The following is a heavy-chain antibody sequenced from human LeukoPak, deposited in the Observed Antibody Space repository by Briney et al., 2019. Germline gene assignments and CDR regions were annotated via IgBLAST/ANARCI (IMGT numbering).Heavy chain of an antibody. Sequence: PSETLSLTCAVYGGSFSGYYWSWIRQPPGKGLEWIGEINHSGSTNYNPSLKSRVTISVDTSKNQFSLKLSSVTAADTAVYYCARVFGSSWSLFDYWGQGTLVTVSS. J-gene: IGHJ4*02. CDR3: ARVFGSSWSLFDY. CDR1: GGSFSGYY. CDR2: INHSGST. V-gene: IGHV4-34*01. D-gene: IGHD6-13*01.